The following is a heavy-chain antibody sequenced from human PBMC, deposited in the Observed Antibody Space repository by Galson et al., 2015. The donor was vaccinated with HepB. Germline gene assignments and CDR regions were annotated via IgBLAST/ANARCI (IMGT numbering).Heavy chain of an antibody. CDR3: AKDLGLRYFDSYGMDV. Sequence: SLRLSCAASGFTFSSYGMHWVRQAPGKGLEWVAVISYDESNKHYIDSVKGRFTISRDNSKNTLYLQMNSLRAEDTTVYYCAKDLGLRYFDSYGMDVWGQGTTVTVFS. V-gene: IGHV3-30*18. J-gene: IGHJ6*02. CDR1: GFTFSSYG. CDR2: ISYDESNK. D-gene: IGHD3-9*01.